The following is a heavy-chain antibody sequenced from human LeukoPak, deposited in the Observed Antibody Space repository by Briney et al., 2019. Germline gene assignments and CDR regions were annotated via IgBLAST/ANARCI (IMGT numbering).Heavy chain of an antibody. CDR1: GFAVSSTY. D-gene: IGHD3-10*01. Sequence: GGSLRLSCAASGFAVSSTYMSWVRQAPGKGLEWVSLMYSHGLTSYGDSVRGRFTISRDTSKNTLHLQMNSLRAEDTAIYHCARDIGSYPPEKWGQGTLVTVSS. V-gene: IGHV3-53*01. J-gene: IGHJ4*02. CDR2: MYSHGLT. CDR3: ARDIGSYPPEK.